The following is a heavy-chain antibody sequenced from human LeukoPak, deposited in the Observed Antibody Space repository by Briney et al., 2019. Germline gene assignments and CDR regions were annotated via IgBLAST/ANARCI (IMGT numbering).Heavy chain of an antibody. J-gene: IGHJ6*03. Sequence: ASVKVSCKASGYAFTDYYMHWVRQAPGQGLEWMGWINPNRGDTNYAQKFQGRVTMTTDTSISTAYMELSRLRSDDTAVYYCAKGGFYYGSGPYYYYMDVWGKGTTVTVSS. V-gene: IGHV1-2*02. CDR3: AKGGFYYGSGPYYYYMDV. D-gene: IGHD3-10*01. CDR2: INPNRGDT. CDR1: GYAFTDYY.